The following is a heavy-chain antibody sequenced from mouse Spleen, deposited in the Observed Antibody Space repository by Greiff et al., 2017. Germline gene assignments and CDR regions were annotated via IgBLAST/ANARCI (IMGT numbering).Heavy chain of an antibody. CDR2: IYPGGGYT. D-gene: IGHD4-1*01. CDR3: ARKANWEWAVFDY. V-gene: IGHV1-63*01. CDR1: GYTFTNYW. Sequence: VQLQQSGAELVRPGTSVKMSCKASGYTFTNYWIGWAKQRPGHGLEWIGDIYPGGGYTNYNEKFKGKATLTADKSSSTAYMQFSSLTSEDSAIYYCARKANWEWAVFDYWGQGTTLTVSS. J-gene: IGHJ2*01.